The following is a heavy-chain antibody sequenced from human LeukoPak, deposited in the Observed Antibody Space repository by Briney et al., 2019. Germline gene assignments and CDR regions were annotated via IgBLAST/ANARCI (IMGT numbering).Heavy chain of an antibody. D-gene: IGHD3-10*01. CDR3: ARYFGDPQGMDV. CDR1: GFTFSSYP. V-gene: IGHV3-48*02. Sequence: GGSLRLSCAASGFTFSSYPVNWVRQAPGKGLEWISHINGNSITRYYADSVKGRFTISRDNVKNSLYLQINSLRDEDTAVYYCARYFGDPQGMDVWGQGTTVTVSS. CDR2: INGNSITR. J-gene: IGHJ6*02.